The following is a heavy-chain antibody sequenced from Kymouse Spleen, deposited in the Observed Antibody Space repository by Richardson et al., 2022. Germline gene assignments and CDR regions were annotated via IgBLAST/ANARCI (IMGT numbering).Heavy chain of an antibody. V-gene: IGHV3-33*01. CDR1: GFTFSSYG. CDR2: IWYDGSNK. D-gene: IGHD1-26*01. Sequence: QVQLVESGGGVVQPGRSLRLSCAASGFTFSSYGMHWVRQAPGKGLEWVAVIWYDGSNKYYADSVKGRFTISRDNSKNTLYLQMNSLRAEDTAVYYCARGVGAFYYFDYWGQGTLVTVSS. J-gene: IGHJ4*02. CDR3: ARGVGAFYYFDY.